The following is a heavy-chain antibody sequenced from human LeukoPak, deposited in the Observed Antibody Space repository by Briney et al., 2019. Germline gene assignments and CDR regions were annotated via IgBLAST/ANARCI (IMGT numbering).Heavy chain of an antibody. CDR2: ISYDGSNK. Sequence: GGSLRLSCAASGFTFSSYAMHWVRQAPGKGLEGVAVISYDGSNKYYADSVKGRFTISRDNSKNTLYLQMNSLRAEDTAVYYCARDDPVAALDYWGQGTLVTVSS. CDR1: GFTFSSYA. V-gene: IGHV3-30*04. J-gene: IGHJ4*02. CDR3: ARDDPVAALDY. D-gene: IGHD6-6*01.